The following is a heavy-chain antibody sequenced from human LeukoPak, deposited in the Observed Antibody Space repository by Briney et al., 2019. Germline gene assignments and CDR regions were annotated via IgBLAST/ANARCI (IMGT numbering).Heavy chain of an antibody. CDR3: ARDQLYSSSFDY. CDR2: IYTSGST. Sequence: SETLSLTCTVSGGSISSGSYYWSWIRQPAGKGLEWIGRIYTSGSTNYNPSLKSRVTMSVDTSKNQFSLKVTSVTAADTAVYYCARDQLYSSSFDYWGQGTLVTVSS. D-gene: IGHD6-6*01. J-gene: IGHJ4*02. V-gene: IGHV4-61*02. CDR1: GGSISSGSYY.